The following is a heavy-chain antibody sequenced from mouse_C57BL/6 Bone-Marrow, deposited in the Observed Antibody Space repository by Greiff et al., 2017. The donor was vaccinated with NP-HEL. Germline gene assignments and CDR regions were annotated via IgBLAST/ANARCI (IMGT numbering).Heavy chain of an antibody. CDR2: FYPGSGSI. J-gene: IGHJ4*01. CDR1: GYTFTEYT. V-gene: IGHV1-62-2*01. D-gene: IGHD1-3*01. CDR3: ARHKYNYIGSYGYAMDY. Sequence: QVQLQQSGAELVKPGASVKLSCKASGYTFTEYTIHWVKQRSGQGLEWIGWFYPGSGSIKYNEKFKDKATLTADKSSSTVYMELSRLTSEDSAVYFCARHKYNYIGSYGYAMDYWGQGTSVTVSS.